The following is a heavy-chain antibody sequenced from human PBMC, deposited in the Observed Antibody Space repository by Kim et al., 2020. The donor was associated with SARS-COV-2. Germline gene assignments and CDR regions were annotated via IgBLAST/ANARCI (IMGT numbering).Heavy chain of an antibody. V-gene: IGHV4-39*01. Sequence: SLKSRVTIAVDTSKNQFSLKLSSVTAADTAVYYCARHNYYGSGSYYRPDYWGQGTLVTVSS. CDR3: ARHNYYGSGSYYRPDY. J-gene: IGHJ4*02. D-gene: IGHD3-10*01.